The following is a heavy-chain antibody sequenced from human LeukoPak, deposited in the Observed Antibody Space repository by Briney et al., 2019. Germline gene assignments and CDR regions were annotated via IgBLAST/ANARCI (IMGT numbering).Heavy chain of an antibody. J-gene: IGHJ5*02. CDR3: GADRTMFLRVPRWFDP. V-gene: IGHV1-58*02. Sequence: ASVKVSCKASGFTFTSSAMQWVRQARGQRLEWIGWIVVGSGNRNYAQKFQQRVAITSDMSTSTTYMELSSRRSEDPAVYYCGADRTMFLRVPRWFDPWGQGTLVTVSS. CDR1: GFTFTSSA. D-gene: IGHD3-10*01. CDR2: IVVGSGNR.